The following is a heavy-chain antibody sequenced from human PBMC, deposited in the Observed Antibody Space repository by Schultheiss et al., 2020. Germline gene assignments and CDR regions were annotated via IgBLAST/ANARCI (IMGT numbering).Heavy chain of an antibody. CDR1: GGSISSSNW. CDR2: IYYSGST. D-gene: IGHD6-19*01. J-gene: IGHJ4*02. V-gene: IGHV4-39*01. CDR3: ARGAVAGFDY. Sequence: SETLSLTCAVSGGSISSSNWWSWVRQPPGKGLEWIGSIYYSGSTYYNPSLKSRVTISVDTSKNQFSLKLSSVTAADTAVYYCARGAVAGFDYWGQGTLVTVSS.